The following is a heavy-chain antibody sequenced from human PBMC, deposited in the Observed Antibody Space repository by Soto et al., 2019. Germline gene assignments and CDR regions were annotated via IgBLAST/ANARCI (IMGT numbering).Heavy chain of an antibody. J-gene: IGHJ4*02. V-gene: IGHV1-18*01. CDR1: GYTFSTYG. CDR3: ARGDNWNYVDY. D-gene: IGHD1-20*01. Sequence: GASVKVSSKASGYTFSTYGINWVRQAPGQGLEWMGWISAYNGNTNNAQNFQGRVTMTTDTSTSTAYMELRSLRSDDTAVYYCARGDNWNYVDYWGQGTLVTVSS. CDR2: ISAYNGNT.